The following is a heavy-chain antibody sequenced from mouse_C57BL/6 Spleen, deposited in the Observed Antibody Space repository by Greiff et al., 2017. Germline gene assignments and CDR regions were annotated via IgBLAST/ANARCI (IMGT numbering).Heavy chain of an antibody. CDR2: IDPANGDT. CDR1: GFNIKDDY. Sequence: EVQGVESGAELVRPGASVKLSCTASGFNIKDDYMHWVKQRPEQGLEWIGWIDPANGDTEYASKFQGKATITADTSSNTAYLQLSSLTSEDTAVYYCTTAGLRGYWGQGTTLTVSS. CDR3: TTAGLRGY. D-gene: IGHD2-4*01. J-gene: IGHJ2*01. V-gene: IGHV14-4*01.